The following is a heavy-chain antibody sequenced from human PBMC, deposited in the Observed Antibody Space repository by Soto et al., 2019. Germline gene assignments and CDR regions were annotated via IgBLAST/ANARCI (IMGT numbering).Heavy chain of an antibody. CDR1: GFTFSSYG. V-gene: IGHV3-30*18. Sequence: QVQLVESGGGVVQPGRSLRLSCAASGFTFSSYGMHWVRQAPGKGLEWVAVISYDGSNKYYADSVKGRFTISRDNSKNTLEVQMNSLRAEDTAVDHCAKDRVTDYDVYYYGMDVWGQGTTVTVSS. J-gene: IGHJ6*02. D-gene: IGHD3-10*02. CDR3: AKDRVTDYDVYYYGMDV. CDR2: ISYDGSNK.